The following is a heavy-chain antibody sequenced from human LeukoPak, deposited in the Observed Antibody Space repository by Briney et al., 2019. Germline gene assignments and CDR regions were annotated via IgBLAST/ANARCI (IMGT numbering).Heavy chain of an antibody. CDR2: ISGSGGST. CDR1: GFTFSTYA. J-gene: IGHJ5*02. Sequence: PGGSLRLSCAASGFTFSTYAMSWVRQAPGKGLEWVSGISGSGGSTYYADSVKGRFTISRDNSRNTLYLQMNSLRAEDTAVYYCAKGALLNSNSSENTWGQGTLVTVSS. CDR3: AKGALLNSNSSENT. D-gene: IGHD6-6*01. V-gene: IGHV3-23*01.